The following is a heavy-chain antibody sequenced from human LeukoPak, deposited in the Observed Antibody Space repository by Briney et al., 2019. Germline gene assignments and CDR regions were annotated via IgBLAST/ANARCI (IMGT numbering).Heavy chain of an antibody. CDR2: ISGSGAGT. V-gene: IGHV3-23*01. D-gene: IGHD4-17*01. CDR1: EFTFSSYA. CDR3: AKEVSRVTTFYFDY. J-gene: IGHJ4*02. Sequence: GGSLRLSCAASEFTFSSYAMQWVRQAPGKGLEWVSAISGSGAGTYYADSVKGRFTISRDNSKNTLYLQMNSLRAEDTAVYYCAKEVSRVTTFYFDYWGQGTLVTVSS.